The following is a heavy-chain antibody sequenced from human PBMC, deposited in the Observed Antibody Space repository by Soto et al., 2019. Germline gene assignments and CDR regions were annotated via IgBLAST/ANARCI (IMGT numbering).Heavy chain of an antibody. CDR3: ARADGSGSDNQRDNWFDP. D-gene: IGHD3-10*01. V-gene: IGHV1-69*13. J-gene: IGHJ5*02. CDR1: GGTFSSYA. Sequence: AASVKVSCKASGGTFSSYAISWVRQAPGQGLEWMGGIIPIFGTANYAQKFQGRVTITADESTSTAYMELSSLRSEDTAVYYCARADGSGSDNQRDNWFDPWGQGTLVTVSS. CDR2: IIPIFGTA.